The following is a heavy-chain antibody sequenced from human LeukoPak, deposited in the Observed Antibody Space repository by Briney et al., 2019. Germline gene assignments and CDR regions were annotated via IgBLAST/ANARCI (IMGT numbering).Heavy chain of an antibody. CDR2: IYTGGST. CDR3: AKQWVDC. V-gene: IGHV3-66*04. D-gene: IGHD1-26*01. CDR1: GITVSSNY. J-gene: IGHJ4*02. Sequence: GGSLRLSCAASGITVSSNYMSWVRQAPGKGLEWVSGIYTGGSTSYADSVKGRFIISRDNSKNTLYLQMNSLRVDDTAVYYCAKQWVDCWGQGTLVTVSS.